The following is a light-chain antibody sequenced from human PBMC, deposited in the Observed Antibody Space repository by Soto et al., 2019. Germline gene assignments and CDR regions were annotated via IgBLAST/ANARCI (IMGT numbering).Light chain of an antibody. CDR1: QSVSKY. Sequence: EIVLTQSQATLSLSPGERATLSCSASQSVSKYLAWYQQKAGQAPRLLIHDASNRATGIAARFSSSGSGTDFTLTSSSLEHDAVVFYYCQQRTNSAQITFGGRTKVDIK. CDR3: QQRTNSAQIT. CDR2: DAS. J-gene: IGKJ4*01. V-gene: IGKV3-11*01.